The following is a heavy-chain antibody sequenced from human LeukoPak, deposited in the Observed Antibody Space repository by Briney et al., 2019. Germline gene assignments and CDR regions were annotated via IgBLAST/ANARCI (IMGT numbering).Heavy chain of an antibody. V-gene: IGHV4-34*01. J-gene: IGHJ5*02. D-gene: IGHD3-16*02. CDR3: ARGHYDYVWGSYRNDNWFDP. CDR2: INHSGST. Sequence: SETLSLTCAVYGGSFSGYSWIWIRQPLGKGLEWIGKINHSGSTNYNPSLKTRVTISVDTSKNQFSLKLSSVTAADTAVYYCARGHYDYVWGSYRNDNWFDPWRQGTLVTVSS. CDR1: GGSFSGYS.